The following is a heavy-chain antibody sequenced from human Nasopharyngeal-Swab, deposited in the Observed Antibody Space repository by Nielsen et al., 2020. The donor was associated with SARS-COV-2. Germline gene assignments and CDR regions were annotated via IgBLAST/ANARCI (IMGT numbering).Heavy chain of an antibody. CDR2: ISYDGSNK. D-gene: IGHD4-11*01. Sequence: GESLKISCAASGFTFSSYGMHWVRQAPGKGLEWVAVISYDGSNKYYADSVKGRFTISRDNSKNTLYLQMNSLRAEDTAVYYCARGVDYSNLKYGDAFDIWGQGTMVTVSS. CDR3: ARGVDYSNLKYGDAFDI. J-gene: IGHJ3*02. CDR1: GFTFSSYG. V-gene: IGHV3-30*03.